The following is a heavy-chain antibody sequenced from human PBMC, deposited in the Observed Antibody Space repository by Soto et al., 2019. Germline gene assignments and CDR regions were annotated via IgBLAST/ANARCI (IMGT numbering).Heavy chain of an antibody. V-gene: IGHV3-23*01. CDR1: GFTFTNCV. CDR3: AKGLLNGRWYAAD. CDR2: ITTNGHT. D-gene: IGHD6-13*01. Sequence: EVHLLESVGVLVQPGESLRLSCETSGFTFTNCVMTWVRQPPGKRLEWVSVITTNGHTDYADSVKGRFTISRDNSKNTVYLQMNSLRAEDTAIYYCAKGLLNGRWYAADWGQGTLVTVSS. J-gene: IGHJ4*02.